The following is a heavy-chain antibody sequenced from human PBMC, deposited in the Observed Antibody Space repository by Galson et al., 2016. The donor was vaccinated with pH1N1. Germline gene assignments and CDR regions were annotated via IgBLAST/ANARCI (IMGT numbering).Heavy chain of an antibody. J-gene: IGHJ4*02. Sequence: VKVSCKASGYTFTRYYFHWVRQAPGQGLEWMGVIDPSPGTTTYAQKFQGLVTLTKDTATSIVYMELSSLKSEDTAVYYCIRDLGRLRDFWGQGTLVTVSS. CDR3: IRDLGRLRDF. CDR2: IDPSPGTT. CDR1: GYTFTRYY. V-gene: IGHV1-46*03. D-gene: IGHD1-26*01.